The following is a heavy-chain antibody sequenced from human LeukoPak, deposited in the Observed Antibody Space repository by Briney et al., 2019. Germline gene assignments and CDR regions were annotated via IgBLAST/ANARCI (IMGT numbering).Heavy chain of an antibody. V-gene: IGHV1-18*01. J-gene: IGHJ4*02. CDR1: GYTFTSYG. CDR3: ARVEYSSPFPFGFDY. D-gene: IGHD6-6*01. CDR2: ISAYNGNT. Sequence: ASVKVSCKASGYTFTSYGISWVRQAPGQGLEWMGWISAYNGNTNYAQKLQGRVTMTTDTSTSTAYMELRSLRSDDTAVYYCARVEYSSPFPFGFDYWGQGTLVTVSS.